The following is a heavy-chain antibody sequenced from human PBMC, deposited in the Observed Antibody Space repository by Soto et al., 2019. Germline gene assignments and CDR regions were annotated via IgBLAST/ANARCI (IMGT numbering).Heavy chain of an antibody. CDR2: INPSGGSA. Sequence: ASVKVSCKASGYTFTIYYMHWVRQAPGQGLEWMGIINPSGGSASYAQMFQGRVTMTRDTSTSTVYMELSSLRSEDTAIYYCARSRDRFDYWGQGTLVTVSS. J-gene: IGHJ4*02. CDR1: GYTFTIYY. V-gene: IGHV1-46*01. CDR3: ARSRDRFDY.